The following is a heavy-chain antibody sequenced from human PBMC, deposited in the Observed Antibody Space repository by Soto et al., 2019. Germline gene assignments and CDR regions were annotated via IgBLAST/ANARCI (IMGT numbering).Heavy chain of an antibody. V-gene: IGHV3-7*03. Sequence: PGGSLRLSCAASGFTFSSYWMSWVRQAPGKGLEWVANIKQDGSEKYYVDSVKGRFTISRDNAQNSVSLQMKSLRVDDTAVYYCARDPGPRPAAIRGLGWFDPWGQGTLVTVSS. CDR2: IKQDGSEK. J-gene: IGHJ5*02. D-gene: IGHD2-2*01. CDR1: GFTFSSYW. CDR3: ARDPGPRPAAIRGLGWFDP.